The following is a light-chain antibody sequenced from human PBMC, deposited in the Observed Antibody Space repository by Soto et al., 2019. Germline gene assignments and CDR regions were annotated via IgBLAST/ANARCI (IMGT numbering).Light chain of an antibody. CDR3: AAYAGSYSPVV. Sequence: QSALTQPPSASGSPGQSVTISCTGTRSDIGGFNYVSWYQQHPGKVPKLLIYEVTKRPSGVPDRFSGSKSGNAASLTVSGLQADDEADYYCAAYAGSYSPVVFGGGTQLTVL. CDR2: EVT. J-gene: IGLJ3*02. CDR1: RSDIGGFNY. V-gene: IGLV2-8*01.